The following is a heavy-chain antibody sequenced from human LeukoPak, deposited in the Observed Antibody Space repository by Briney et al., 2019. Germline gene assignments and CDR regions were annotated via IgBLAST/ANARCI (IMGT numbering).Heavy chain of an antibody. D-gene: IGHD2-15*01. Sequence: TGGSLRLSCSASGFTFSTYGMHWVRQAPGKGLEWVAVIWYDGSSTYYADSVKGRVTVSRDNSKSTVYLQMNSLRAEDTAVYYCSRGWCSSSSCYSSADLWGQGTLVIVSS. CDR3: SRGWCSSSSCYSSADL. V-gene: IGHV3-33*01. CDR2: IWYDGSST. J-gene: IGHJ5*02. CDR1: GFTFSTYG.